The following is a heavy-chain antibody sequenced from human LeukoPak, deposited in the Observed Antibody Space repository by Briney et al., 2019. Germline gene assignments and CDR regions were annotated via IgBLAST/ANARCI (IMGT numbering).Heavy chain of an antibody. D-gene: IGHD5-12*01. CDR1: GGSISSYY. J-gene: IGHJ4*02. CDR2: IYYTGNT. V-gene: IGHV4-59*01. Sequence: SETLSLTCTVSGGSISSYYWSWIRQPPGKGLEWVAYIYYTGNTNYNPTLKSRVTISIDTPKNQISLKLRSVTAADTAVYYCARGQVFSGYDFQKLPDSWGQGTLVTVSS. CDR3: ARGQVFSGYDFQKLPDS.